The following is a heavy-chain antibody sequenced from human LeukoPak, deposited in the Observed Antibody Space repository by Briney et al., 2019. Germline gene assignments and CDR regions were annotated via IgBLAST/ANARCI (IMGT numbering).Heavy chain of an antibody. D-gene: IGHD3-9*01. J-gene: IGHJ6*03. CDR2: ISAYNGNT. CDR1: GYTFTSYG. V-gene: IGHV1-18*01. Sequence: ASVKVSCKASGYTFTSYGISWVRQAPGQGLEWMGWISAYNGNTNYAQKLQGRVTITADESTSTAYMELSSLRSEDTAVYYCARDKESLRYFDWLPTPYYYYYMDVWGKGTTVTISS. CDR3: ARDKESLRYFDWLPTPYYYYYMDV.